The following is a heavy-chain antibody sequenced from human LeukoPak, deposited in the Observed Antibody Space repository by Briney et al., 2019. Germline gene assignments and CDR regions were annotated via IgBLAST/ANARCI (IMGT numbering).Heavy chain of an antibody. J-gene: IGHJ3*02. D-gene: IGHD3-22*01. CDR2: IYYSGST. Sequence: PSETLSLTCTVSGDSISSSSYYWGWIRQPPGKGLEWIGSIYYSGSTYYNPSLKSRVTISVDTSKNQFSLKLSSVTAADTAVYYCATDSWSRDAFDIWGQGTMVTVSS. CDR1: GDSISSSSYY. V-gene: IGHV4-39*07. CDR3: ATDSWSRDAFDI.